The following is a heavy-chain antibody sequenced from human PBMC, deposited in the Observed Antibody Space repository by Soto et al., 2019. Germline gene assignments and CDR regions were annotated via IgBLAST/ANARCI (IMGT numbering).Heavy chain of an antibody. CDR1: GFTFSSYG. CDR2: ISYDGSNK. D-gene: IGHD2-15*01. J-gene: IGHJ3*02. Sequence: SXXLSCASCGFTFSSYGMHWVRQAHGKGLEWVAVISYDGSNKYYADSVKGRFTISRDNSKNTLYLQMNSLRAEDTAVYYCAKDTAVVAATLDAFDIWGQGTMVTVSS. V-gene: IGHV3-30*18. CDR3: AKDTAVVAATLDAFDI.